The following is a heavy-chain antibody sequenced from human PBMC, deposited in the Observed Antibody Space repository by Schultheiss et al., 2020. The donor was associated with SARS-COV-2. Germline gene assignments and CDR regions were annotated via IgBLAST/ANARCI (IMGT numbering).Heavy chain of an antibody. Sequence: SETLSITCAVYGGSFSGYYWSWIRQPPGKGLEWIGYIYYSGSTYYNPSLKSLVTISVDTSKNQFSLKLSSVTAADTAVYYCARGSITMVRGVIIPNPSFDYWGQGTLVTVSS. V-gene: IGHV4-34*09. D-gene: IGHD3-10*01. CDR2: IYYSGST. CDR3: ARGSITMVRGVIIPNPSFDY. CDR1: GGSFSGYY. J-gene: IGHJ4*02.